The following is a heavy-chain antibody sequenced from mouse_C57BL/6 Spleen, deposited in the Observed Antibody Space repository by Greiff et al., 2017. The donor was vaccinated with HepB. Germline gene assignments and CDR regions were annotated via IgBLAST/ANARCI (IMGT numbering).Heavy chain of an antibody. CDR3: TRDDYDFYYAMDY. CDR1: GYTFTSYW. CDR2: IYPGNSDT. V-gene: IGHV1-5*01. D-gene: IGHD2-4*01. Sequence: VQLQQSGTVLARPGASVKMSCKTSGYTFTSYWMHWVNQRPGQGLEWIGAIYPGNSDTSYNQKFKGKAKLTAVTSASTAYMELSSLTNEDSAVYYCTRDDYDFYYAMDYWGQGTSVTVSS. J-gene: IGHJ4*01.